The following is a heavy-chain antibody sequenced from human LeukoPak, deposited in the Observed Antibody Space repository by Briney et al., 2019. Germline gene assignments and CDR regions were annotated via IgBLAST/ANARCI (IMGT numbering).Heavy chain of an antibody. CDR1: GYTFTSYG. CDR2: VSANNGDT. CDR3: ARSYYDSSGDAFDI. Sequence: ASVTVSCKASGYTFTSYGISWVRQAPGQGLEWMGWVSANNGDTNYAQKLQGRVTMTTDTSTSTAYMELRSLRSDDTAVYYCARSYYDSSGDAFDIWGQGTMVTVSS. D-gene: IGHD3-22*01. J-gene: IGHJ3*02. V-gene: IGHV1-18*01.